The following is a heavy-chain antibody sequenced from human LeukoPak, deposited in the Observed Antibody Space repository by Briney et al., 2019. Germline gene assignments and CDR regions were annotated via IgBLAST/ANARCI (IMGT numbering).Heavy chain of an antibody. D-gene: IGHD1-1*01. CDR2: IYYSGST. J-gene: IGHJ4*02. Sequence: PSEALSLTCTVSGGSISSGCYYWSWLRQHPGKGLEWIGYIYYSGSTYYNPSLKSRVTISVDTSKNQFSLKLSSVTAADTAVYYCVRDGARQLWGEGTLVTVSS. V-gene: IGHV4-31*03. CDR1: GGSISSGCYY. CDR3: VRDGARQL.